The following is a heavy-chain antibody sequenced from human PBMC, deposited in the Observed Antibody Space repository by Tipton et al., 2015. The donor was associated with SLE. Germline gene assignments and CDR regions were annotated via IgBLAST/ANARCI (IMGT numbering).Heavy chain of an antibody. V-gene: IGHV4-39*01. CDR1: GQSINKKEVY. CDR2: VSVNGDT. Sequence: GLVKPSETLSLSCAGSGQSINKKEVYWGWIRQTPGKGLEWIGYVSVNGDTYYNPSLESRVSISIDTSKNQFSLRLSSVTATDTAVYYCAKTMGPLLFAFDIWGQGTLVTVSS. CDR3: AKTMGPLLFAFDI. J-gene: IGHJ3*02. D-gene: IGHD3-10*01.